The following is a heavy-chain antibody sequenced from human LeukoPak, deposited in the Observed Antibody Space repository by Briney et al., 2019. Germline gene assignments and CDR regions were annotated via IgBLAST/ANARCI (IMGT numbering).Heavy chain of an antibody. CDR2: ITGSSAST. V-gene: IGHV3-23*01. J-gene: IGHJ4*02. CDR1: GFTFSSYA. Sequence: GGSLRLSCAASGFTFSSYAMSWVRQAPGKGLEWVSSITGSSASTYYADSVKGRFTISRDNSKNTLYLQMNSLRADDTAVYYCAKGPRQQLVTRFDNWGQGTLVTVSS. CDR3: AKGPRQQLVTRFDN. D-gene: IGHD6-13*01.